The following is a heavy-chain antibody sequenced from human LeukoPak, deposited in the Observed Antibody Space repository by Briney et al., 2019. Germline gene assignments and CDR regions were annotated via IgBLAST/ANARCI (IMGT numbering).Heavy chain of an antibody. CDR1: GGSMTNYY. Sequence: PSETLSLTCAVSGGSMTNYYWSWIRQPPGKGLEWIGYVFYSGTTSYSPSLRSRVTISVDTSKNQFSLKLSSVTAADTAVYYCAREIGYWGQGTLVTVSS. CDR3: AREIGY. J-gene: IGHJ4*02. V-gene: IGHV4-59*12. D-gene: IGHD2/OR15-2a*01. CDR2: VFYSGTT.